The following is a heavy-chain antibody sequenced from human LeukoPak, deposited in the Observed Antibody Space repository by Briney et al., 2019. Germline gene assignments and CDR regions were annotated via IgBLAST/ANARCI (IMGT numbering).Heavy chain of an antibody. CDR2: IYTSGST. J-gene: IGHJ4*02. CDR3: ARGYSSSWQDY. D-gene: IGHD6-13*01. V-gene: IGHV4-4*07. CDR1: GASITSYY. Sequence: SETLSLTCTVSGASITSYYWSWIRQPAGKGLEWIGRIYTSGSTNYNPSLKSRVTISVDTSKNQFSLKLSSVTAADTAVYYCARGYSSSWQDYWGQGTLVTVSS.